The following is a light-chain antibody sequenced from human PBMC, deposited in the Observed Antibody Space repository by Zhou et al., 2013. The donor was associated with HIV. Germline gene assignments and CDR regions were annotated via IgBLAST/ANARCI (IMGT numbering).Light chain of an antibody. V-gene: IGKV3-20*01. J-gene: IGKJ5*01. CDR2: GAS. CDR1: QSVSRY. Sequence: EIVLTQSPATLSLSPGERATLSCRASQSVSRYFDWYQQKPGQAPRLLIYGASSRATGIPDRFSGSGSGTDFTLTISRLEPEDFAVYCCQQYVTSPITFGQGTRLEIK. CDR3: QQYVTSPIT.